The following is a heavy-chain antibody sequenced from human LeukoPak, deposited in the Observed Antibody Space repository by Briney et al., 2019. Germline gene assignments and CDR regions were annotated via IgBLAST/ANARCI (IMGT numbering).Heavy chain of an antibody. V-gene: IGHV4-4*09. CDR2: INTSGST. CDR3: ARRGNWGFFDY. Sequence: SETLSLTCTVSGGSISSNYWSWIRQPPGKGLEWIGYINTSGSTNYNPSLKSRVSISLDTSRNQFSLKLTSVTAADTAVYYCARRGNWGFFDYWGQRIPVSVSS. CDR1: GGSISSNY. D-gene: IGHD7-27*01. J-gene: IGHJ4*02.